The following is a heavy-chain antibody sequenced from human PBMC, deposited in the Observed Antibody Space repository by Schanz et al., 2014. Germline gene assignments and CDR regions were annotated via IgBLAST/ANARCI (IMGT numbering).Heavy chain of an antibody. D-gene: IGHD5-18*01. V-gene: IGHV3-23*01. J-gene: IGHJ3*02. CDR3: ARVALPGYSSPRDAFDI. CDR2: ISGRGGNT. CDR1: GFTFSSYA. Sequence: EVQLLESGGGLVQPGGSLRLSCAASGFTFSSYAMSWVRQAPGRGLWWVSIISGRGGNTYYADAVRGPFSISRDNSKNSLFLTINSPRAADTAVYYCARVALPGYSSPRDAFDIWGQGTMVTVSS.